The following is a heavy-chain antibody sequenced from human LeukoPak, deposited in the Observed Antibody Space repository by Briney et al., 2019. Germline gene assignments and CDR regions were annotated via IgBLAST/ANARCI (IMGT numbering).Heavy chain of an antibody. V-gene: IGHV3-23*01. Sequence: PGGSLRLSCAASGFTFSNYWMHWVRQAPGKGLEWVSVISGSGGDTYYADSVKGRFTISRDNSKNTLYLQMNTLRAEDTAVYYCAKNIIAAAGMMDYWGQGTLVTVSS. J-gene: IGHJ4*02. CDR1: GFTFSNYW. CDR3: AKNIIAAAGMMDY. CDR2: ISGSGGDT. D-gene: IGHD6-13*01.